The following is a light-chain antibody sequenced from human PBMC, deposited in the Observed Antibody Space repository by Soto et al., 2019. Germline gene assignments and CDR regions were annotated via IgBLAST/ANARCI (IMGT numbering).Light chain of an antibody. CDR3: QQYGDWPGA. V-gene: IGKV3D-15*01. Sequence: EIVMTQSPATLSVSPGERATLSCRASQSVGSKLAWYQQRPGQAPRLLIYDASNRATGIPARFSGSGSGTEFSLTISSLQSEDFAVYSCQQYGDWPGAFGGGTKVDIK. J-gene: IGKJ4*01. CDR2: DAS. CDR1: QSVGSK.